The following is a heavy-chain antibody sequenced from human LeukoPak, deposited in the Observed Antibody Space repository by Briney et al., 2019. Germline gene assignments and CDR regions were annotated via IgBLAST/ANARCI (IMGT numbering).Heavy chain of an antibody. CDR3: ARRITLSRFDP. Sequence: GGSLRLSCATSGFTFSSYTMNWVRQAPGKGLEWASFISSSSTTIYYADSVKGRFTISRDNAKNSLYLQMNSLRAEDTAVYYCARRITLSRFDPWGQGTLVTVSS. CDR1: GFTFSSYT. J-gene: IGHJ5*02. D-gene: IGHD1-14*01. CDR2: ISSSSTTI. V-gene: IGHV3-48*04.